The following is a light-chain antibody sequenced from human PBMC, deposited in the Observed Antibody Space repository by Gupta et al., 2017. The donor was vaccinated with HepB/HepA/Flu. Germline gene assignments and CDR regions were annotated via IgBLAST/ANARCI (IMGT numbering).Light chain of an antibody. Sequence: EIVFTQSPGTLSLSPGERATLSCRASQSVRSSYLAWYQQKPVQAPRLIIYVASSRAHGSPDRFSGSGYVKDFTLTSSRRETEDFAVYYGQQYGSSLTFGQGTRMEIK. V-gene: IGKV3-20*01. CDR1: QSVRSSY. CDR3: QQYGSSLT. J-gene: IGKJ5*01. CDR2: VAS.